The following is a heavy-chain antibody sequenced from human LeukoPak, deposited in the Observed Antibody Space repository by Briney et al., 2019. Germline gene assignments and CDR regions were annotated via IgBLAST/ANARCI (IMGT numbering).Heavy chain of an antibody. V-gene: IGHV4-39*07. CDR3: ARAGSKYYYDSSGYGPFDY. CDR2: VYYSGST. CDR1: GGSIVSSSYY. J-gene: IGHJ4*02. Sequence: SETLSLTCTVSGGSIVSSSYYWAWIRQPPGQGPAWIGTVYYSGSTYHNPSLRNRVTISIDTSRNQFSLKLISVTAADTAMYYCARAGSKYYYDSSGYGPFDYWGLGALVTVSS. D-gene: IGHD3-22*01.